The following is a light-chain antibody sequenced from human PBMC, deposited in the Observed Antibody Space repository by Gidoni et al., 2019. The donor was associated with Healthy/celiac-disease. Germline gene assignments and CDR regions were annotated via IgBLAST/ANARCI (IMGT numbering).Light chain of an antibody. CDR1: QSISIY. V-gene: IGKV1-39*01. Sequence: DIQVTPSPSSLSASVGDRVTITCRESQSISIYLNWYQQKPGKAPKLLIYSASSLQIGVPQRFSGSGSGTDFTLTISSLQAEDFATYYCQQSYSTPWTFGQGTKVEIK. CDR3: QQSYSTPWT. CDR2: SAS. J-gene: IGKJ1*01.